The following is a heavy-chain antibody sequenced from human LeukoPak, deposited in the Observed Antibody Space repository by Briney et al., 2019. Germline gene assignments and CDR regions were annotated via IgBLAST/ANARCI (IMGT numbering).Heavy chain of an antibody. Sequence: TGGSLRLSCAASGFTFSSYAMSWVRQAPGKGLEWVSAISGSGGSTYYADSVKGRFTISRDNSKNTLYLQMNSLRAEDTAVYYCAKGSLGLYYDFWSGYYISFDYWGQGTLVTVSS. CDR2: ISGSGGST. J-gene: IGHJ4*02. CDR1: GFTFSSYA. D-gene: IGHD3-3*01. CDR3: AKGSLGLYYDFWSGYYISFDY. V-gene: IGHV3-23*01.